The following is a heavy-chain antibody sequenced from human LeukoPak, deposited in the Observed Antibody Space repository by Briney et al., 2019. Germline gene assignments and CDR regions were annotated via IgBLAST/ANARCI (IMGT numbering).Heavy chain of an antibody. CDR1: GGSFSGYH. CDR2: INHSGST. D-gene: IGHD4-17*01. Sequence: SETLSLTCAVYGGSFSGYHWSWIRQPPGKGLEWIGEINHSGSTNYNPSLKSRVTISVDTSKNQFSLKLSSVTAADTAVYYCARGRTVTTRRWFDPWGQGTLVTVSS. J-gene: IGHJ5*02. CDR3: ARGRTVTTRRWFDP. V-gene: IGHV4-34*01.